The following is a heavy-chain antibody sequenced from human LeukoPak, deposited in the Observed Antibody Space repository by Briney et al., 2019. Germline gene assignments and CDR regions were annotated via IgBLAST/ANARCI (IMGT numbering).Heavy chain of an antibody. D-gene: IGHD3-10*01. Sequence: GGSLRLSCAACGFTFSTYSVNWVRQAPGEGVEWVSFISGGGSYIYYAESVKGRFTISRDNAKNSLYLQMNSLRAEDTAIYYCARDRVASGRFGEVASWGQGTLVTGSS. V-gene: IGHV3-21*01. CDR3: ARDRVASGRFGEVAS. CDR2: ISGGGSYI. J-gene: IGHJ5*02. CDR1: GFTFSTYS.